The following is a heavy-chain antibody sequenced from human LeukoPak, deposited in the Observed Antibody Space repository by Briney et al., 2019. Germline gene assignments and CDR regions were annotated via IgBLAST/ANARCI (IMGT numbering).Heavy chain of an antibody. V-gene: IGHV3-23*01. D-gene: IGHD3-10*01. Sequence: PGGSLRLSCAASGFTFSSYAMSWVRQAPGKGLEWVSAISGSGGSTYYADSVKGRFTISRDNSKNTLYLQMNSLRAEDTAVYYCAKGGSMVRGQYYFDYWGQGTLVTVSS. CDR3: AKGGSMVRGQYYFDY. J-gene: IGHJ4*02. CDR2: ISGSGGST. CDR1: GFTFSSYA.